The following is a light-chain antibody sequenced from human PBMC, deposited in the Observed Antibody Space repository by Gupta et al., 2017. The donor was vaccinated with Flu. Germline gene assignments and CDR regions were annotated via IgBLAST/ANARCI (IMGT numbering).Light chain of an antibody. Sequence: DIQMTQSPYSLSASVGDRGTNTCRARQRTSSYVNWYQQKPGKAPTRLIYSASRLQSGVPSRFSGSGSGTDFTLTISSLQPEDFATYYCQQSYSTPRTFGQGTRLEIK. CDR1: QRTSSY. CDR2: SAS. CDR3: QQSYSTPRT. J-gene: IGKJ5*01. V-gene: IGKV1-39*01.